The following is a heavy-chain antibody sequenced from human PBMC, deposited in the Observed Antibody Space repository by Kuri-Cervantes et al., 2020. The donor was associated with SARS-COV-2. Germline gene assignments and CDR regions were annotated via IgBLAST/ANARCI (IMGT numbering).Heavy chain of an antibody. Sequence: LSLTCAASGFTFSSYSMNWVRQAPGKGLEWVSYISSSSSTIYYADSVKGRFTISRDNAKNSLYLQMNSLRAEDTAVYYCARSGRYYYYMDVWGKGTTVTISS. CDR2: ISSSSSTI. V-gene: IGHV3-48*01. D-gene: IGHD2-8*02. CDR3: ARSGRYYYYMDV. CDR1: GFTFSSYS. J-gene: IGHJ6*03.